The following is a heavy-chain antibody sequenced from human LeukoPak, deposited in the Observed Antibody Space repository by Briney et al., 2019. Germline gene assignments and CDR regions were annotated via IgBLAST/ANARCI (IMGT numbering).Heavy chain of an antibody. J-gene: IGHJ6*02. Sequence: AGGSLRLSCAASGFTFSSYAMSWVRQAPGKGLEWVSAISGSGGSTYYADSVKGRFTISRGNSKNTLYLQMNSLRAEDTAVYYCARYDSSGSSMDVWGQGTTVTVSS. CDR3: ARYDSSGSSMDV. CDR1: GFTFSSYA. V-gene: IGHV3-23*01. D-gene: IGHD3-22*01. CDR2: ISGSGGST.